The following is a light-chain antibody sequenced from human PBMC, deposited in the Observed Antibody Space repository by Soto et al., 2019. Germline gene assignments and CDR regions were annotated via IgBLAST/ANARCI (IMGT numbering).Light chain of an antibody. Sequence: EIVLTQSPATLSLSPGERATLSCRASQSVRRYLAWYQQKPGQAPRLLIYDASNRAPGIPARFSGSGSGTDFTLTISSLEPEDFAVYYCQQRSDWPSTCGGGTKLQIK. CDR2: DAS. CDR1: QSVRRY. V-gene: IGKV3-11*01. CDR3: QQRSDWPST. J-gene: IGKJ4*01.